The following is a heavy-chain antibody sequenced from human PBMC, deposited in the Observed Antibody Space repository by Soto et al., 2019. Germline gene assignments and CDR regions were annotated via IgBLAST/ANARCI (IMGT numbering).Heavy chain of an antibody. CDR3: VTEGAAGYFPN. J-gene: IGHJ4*02. D-gene: IGHD3-22*01. V-gene: IGHV3-30-3*01. CDR1: GFIFSNFP. CDR2: VSKDGNEK. Sequence: QVHLVDSGGGVVQPGRSMRLSCAASGFIFSNFPIHWVRQAPGKGLAWVALVSKDGNEKHYADSVKGRFTISRDNSRNMVYLQLSSLKDEDTAVYYCVTEGAAGYFPNWGQGTLVTVSS.